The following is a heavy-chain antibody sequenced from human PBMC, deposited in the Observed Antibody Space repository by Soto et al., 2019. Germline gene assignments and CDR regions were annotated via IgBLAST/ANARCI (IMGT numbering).Heavy chain of an antibody. Sequence: VGSLRLACVASGFTFRSYSMSWVRQAPGKGLEWVSGFRSSGDDGTTYYADSVKGRFTVSRDKSKNTLFLQMNSLRAEDTAIYYCAKKVNSGPGSQYFDYWGQGTLVTVSS. CDR2: FRSSGDDGTT. V-gene: IGHV3-23*01. J-gene: IGHJ4*02. CDR3: AKKVNSGPGSQYFDY. CDR1: GFTFRSYS. D-gene: IGHD3-10*01.